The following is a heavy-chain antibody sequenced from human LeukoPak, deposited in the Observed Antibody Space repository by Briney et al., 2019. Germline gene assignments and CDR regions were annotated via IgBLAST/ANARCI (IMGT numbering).Heavy chain of an antibody. CDR2: ISVKNGDT. V-gene: IGHV1-18*01. CDR3: ARDQGRVGGTRPVDF. J-gene: IGHJ4*02. Sequence: ASVKVSCKASGYTFSNYGISWVRQAPGQGLEWMGWISVKNGDTTYAQKLQGRVTMTIDTSTSTAYMELRSLTSDDTAVYYCARDQGRVGGTRPVDFWGQGTLVTVSS. D-gene: IGHD1-26*01. CDR1: GYTFSNYG.